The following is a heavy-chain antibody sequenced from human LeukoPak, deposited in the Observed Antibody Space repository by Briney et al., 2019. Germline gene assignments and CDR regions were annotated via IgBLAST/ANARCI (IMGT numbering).Heavy chain of an antibody. J-gene: IGHJ4*02. CDR1: GFTFSSYA. CDR2: ISYDGSNK. V-gene: IGHV3-30*09. CDR3: ARGGSGSYFDY. D-gene: IGHD1-26*01. Sequence: GGSLRLSCAASGFTFSSYAMHWVRQAPGKGLEWVAVISYDGSNKYYADSVKGRFAISRDNSKNTLYLQMNSLRAEDTAVYYCARGGSGSYFDYWGQGTLVTVSS.